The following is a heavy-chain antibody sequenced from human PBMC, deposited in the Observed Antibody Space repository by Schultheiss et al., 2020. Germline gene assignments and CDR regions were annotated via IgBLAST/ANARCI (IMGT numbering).Heavy chain of an antibody. D-gene: IGHD1-26*01. CDR1: GGDIRSYY. CDR2: IYYSGST. V-gene: IGHV4-59*08. J-gene: IGHJ4*01. Sequence: SETLSLTCTVSGGDIRSYYWSWIRQPPGKGLECIGYIYYSGSTNYNPSLKSRVTISVDTSKNQFSLKLSSVTAADTAVYSCARLSLLVRAQGYYFDYRGHSTQATASS. CDR3: ARLSLLVRAQGYYFDY.